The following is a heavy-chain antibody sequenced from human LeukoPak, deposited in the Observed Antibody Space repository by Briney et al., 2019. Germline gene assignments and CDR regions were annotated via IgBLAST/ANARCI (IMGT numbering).Heavy chain of an antibody. CDR1: GFTFSSYR. J-gene: IGHJ6*03. Sequence: GGSLRLSCAASGFTFSSYRMSWVRQAPGKGLEWVSSISSSSSYIYYADSVKGRFTISRDNAKNSLYLQMNSLRAEDTAVYYCARDGDIAVVPAATRYMDVWGKGTTVTVSS. CDR3: ARDGDIAVVPAATRYMDV. CDR2: ISSSSSYI. D-gene: IGHD2-2*01. V-gene: IGHV3-21*01.